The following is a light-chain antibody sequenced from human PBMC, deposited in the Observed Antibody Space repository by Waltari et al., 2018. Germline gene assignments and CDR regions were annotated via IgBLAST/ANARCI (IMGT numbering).Light chain of an antibody. J-gene: IGLJ3*02. CDR1: TGAVTSDYY. Sequence: QTVVTQEPSLTVSPGGTVTLTCASSTGAVTSDYYPNWFQQKPGQAPRALIRSTSVRCSCTRTRVSGSLLGDKAALTLSGVQPEDEADYYCLLYYGGPWVFGGGTKVTVL. V-gene: IGLV7-43*01. CDR2: STS. CDR3: LLYYGGPWV.